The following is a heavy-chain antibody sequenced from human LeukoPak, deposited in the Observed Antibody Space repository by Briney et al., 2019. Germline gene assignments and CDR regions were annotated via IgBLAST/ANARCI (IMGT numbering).Heavy chain of an antibody. D-gene: IGHD3-9*01. CDR2: IIPIFGTA. Sequence: ASVKVSCKASGGTFSSYAISWVRQAPGQGLEWMGGIIPIFGTANYAQKFQGRVTITADESTSTAYMGLSSLRSEDTAVYYCARAQLRYFDWLLSRVFGTFDIWGQGTMVTVSS. J-gene: IGHJ3*02. CDR3: ARAQLRYFDWLLSRVFGTFDI. CDR1: GGTFSSYA. V-gene: IGHV1-69*01.